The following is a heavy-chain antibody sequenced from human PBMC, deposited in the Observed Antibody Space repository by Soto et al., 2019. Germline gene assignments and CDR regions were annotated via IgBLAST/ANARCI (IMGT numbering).Heavy chain of an antibody. D-gene: IGHD4-17*01. J-gene: IGHJ6*03. V-gene: IGHV3-21*01. CDR1: GFTFSDAW. CDR3: ARDKEIDPYGDYDPDRGGFYYYYYMDV. CDR2: ISSSSSYI. Sequence: GGSLRLSCAASGFTFSDAWINWIRQAPEKGLEWVSRISSSSSYIYYADSVKGRFTISRDNAKNSLYLQMNSLRAEDTAVYYCARDKEIDPYGDYDPDRGGFYYYYYMDVWGKGTTVTVS.